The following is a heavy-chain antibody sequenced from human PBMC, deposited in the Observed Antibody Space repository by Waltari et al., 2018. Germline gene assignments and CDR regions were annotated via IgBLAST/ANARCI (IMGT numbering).Heavy chain of an antibody. Sequence: QVQLVQSGSALKTPGASVKVSCETSGYTFTSYAMNWVRQAPGQGLEWMGWSNTNTGNPTYAQGLTGRFVFSVDSCVRTAYLPGSGRVAVGTAVFSCSREQSVNSASWNGGFDFWGQGTLATVSS. D-gene: IGHD6-13*01. J-gene: IGHJ4*02. CDR3: SREQSVNSASWNGGFDF. CDR1: GYTFTSYA. CDR2: SNTNTGNP. V-gene: IGHV7-4-1*01.